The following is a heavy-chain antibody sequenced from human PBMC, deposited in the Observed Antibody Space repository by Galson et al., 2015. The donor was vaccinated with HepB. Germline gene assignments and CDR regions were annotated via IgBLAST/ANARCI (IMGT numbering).Heavy chain of an antibody. CDR2: IYSGGVT. J-gene: IGHJ4*02. V-gene: IGHV3-53*01. D-gene: IGHD6-13*01. CDR3: ARGYSSSWISGLGY. Sequence: SLRLSCAASGFSVSRNYMNWVRQAPGKGLEWVSIIYSGGVTYYADSVKGRFTISRDSSENMVSLQMNSLTAEDTAVYYCARGYSSSWISGLGYWGQGTLVTVSS. CDR1: GFSVSRNY.